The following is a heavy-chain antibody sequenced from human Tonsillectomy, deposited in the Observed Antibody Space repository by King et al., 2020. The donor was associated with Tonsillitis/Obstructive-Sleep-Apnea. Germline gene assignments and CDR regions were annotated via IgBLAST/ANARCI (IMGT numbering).Heavy chain of an antibody. CDR1: GFTFDDYG. CDR2: INWNGGST. CDR3: ARDDYCSSTSCNTGWFDP. J-gene: IGHJ5*02. Sequence: VQLVESGGGVVRPGGSLRLSCAASGFTFDDYGMSWVRQAPGKGLEWGSCINWNGGSTGYADSVQGRFTISSDNAKNSLYLQMNSLRAEDTALYYCARDDYCSSTSCNTGWFDPWGQGTLVTVSS. V-gene: IGHV3-20*04. D-gene: IGHD2-2*02.